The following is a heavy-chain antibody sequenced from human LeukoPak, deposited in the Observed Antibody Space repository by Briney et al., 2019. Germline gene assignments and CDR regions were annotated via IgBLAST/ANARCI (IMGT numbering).Heavy chain of an antibody. Sequence: GGSLRLSCAASGFTFSSYSMNWVRQAPGKGLEWVSSISSSSSYIYYADSVKGRFTISRDDAKNSLYLQMNSLRAEDTAVYYCARNPYGSGSHNFDFWGQGTLVTVSS. J-gene: IGHJ4*02. CDR1: GFTFSSYS. CDR2: ISSSSSYI. V-gene: IGHV3-21*01. CDR3: ARNPYGSGSHNFDF. D-gene: IGHD3-10*01.